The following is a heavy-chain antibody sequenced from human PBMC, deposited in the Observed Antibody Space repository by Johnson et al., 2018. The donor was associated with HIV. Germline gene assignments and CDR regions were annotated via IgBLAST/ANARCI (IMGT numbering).Heavy chain of an antibody. D-gene: IGHD6-19*01. CDR1: GFTFRNYA. CDR3: ARVISGWYQANAFDI. Sequence: QVQLVESGGGVVQPGTSLRLSCAASGFTFRNYAMHWVRQAPGKGLEWVAVISYDGSNKYYADSVKGRFTISRDNSKNTLYLQMNSLRAEDTAVYYCARVISGWYQANAFDIWGQGTMVTVSS. J-gene: IGHJ3*02. CDR2: ISYDGSNK. V-gene: IGHV3-30-3*01.